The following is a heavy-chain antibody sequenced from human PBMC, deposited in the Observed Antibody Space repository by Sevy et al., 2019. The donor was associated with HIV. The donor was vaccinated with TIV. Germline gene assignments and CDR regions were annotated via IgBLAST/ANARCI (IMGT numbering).Heavy chain of an antibody. CDR1: GFTFNNFN. J-gene: IGHJ4*02. D-gene: IGHD1-26*01. CDR2: ISGSSNYI. V-gene: IGHV3-21*06. Sequence: GGSLRLSCAASGFTFNNFNMNWVRQAPGRGLQWVSSISGSSNYIYYAESLKGRFIISRDNVKDTVFLQMNSLSADDTAVYYCARGPPDGSYDYFDSWGQRTLVTVSS. CDR3: ARGPPDGSYDYFDS.